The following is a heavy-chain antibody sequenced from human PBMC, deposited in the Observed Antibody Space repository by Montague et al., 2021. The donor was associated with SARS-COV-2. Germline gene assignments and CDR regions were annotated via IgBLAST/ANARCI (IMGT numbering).Heavy chain of an antibody. Sequence: SLRLSCAASGFPFDSFAIHLFRQAPGKGLEWVASISHDENGRNYSDSVKGRFSISRDNSNNSASLQMNSLRGDDTAVFYCARAPYYYTSKFDLWGQGTLVTVSS. CDR1: GFPFDSFA. V-gene: IGHV3-30*04. CDR2: ISHDENGR. CDR3: ARAPYYYTSKFDL. J-gene: IGHJ4*02. D-gene: IGHD3-10*01.